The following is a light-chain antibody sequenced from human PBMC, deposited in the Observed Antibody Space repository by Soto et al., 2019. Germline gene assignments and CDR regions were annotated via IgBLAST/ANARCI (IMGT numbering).Light chain of an antibody. CDR1: SSNIGAGYD. V-gene: IGLV1-40*01. CDR2: GNN. CDR3: QSFDSSLSGVI. Sequence: QPVLTQPPSVSGAPGQRVTISCTGSSSNIGAGYDVHWYHQLPGTAPKLLIYGNNNRPSGVPDRFSGSKSGTSASLAITGLQAEDEADYYCQSFDSSLSGVIFGGGTKLTVL. J-gene: IGLJ2*01.